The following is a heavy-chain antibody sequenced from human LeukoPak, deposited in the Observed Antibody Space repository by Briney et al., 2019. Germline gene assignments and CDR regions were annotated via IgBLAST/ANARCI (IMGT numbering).Heavy chain of an antibody. D-gene: IGHD4-23*01. CDR3: ASWHDYGGNDGGDAFDI. Sequence: GGSLRLSCAASGFTFSSYWMSWVRQAPGKGLEWVANIKQDGSEKYYVDSVKGRFTISRDNAKNSLYLQMNSLRAEDTAVYYCASWHDYGGNDGGDAFDIWGQGTMVTVSS. V-gene: IGHV3-7*01. CDR1: GFTFSSYW. J-gene: IGHJ3*02. CDR2: IKQDGSEK.